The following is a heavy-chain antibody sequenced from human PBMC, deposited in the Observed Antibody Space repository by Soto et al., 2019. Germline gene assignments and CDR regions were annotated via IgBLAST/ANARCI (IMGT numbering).Heavy chain of an antibody. CDR1: GFTFSSYS. CDR2: ISSSSSTI. CDR3: ARAKSIAAGDGAFDI. J-gene: IGHJ3*02. Sequence: EVQLVESGGGLVQPGGSLRLSCAASGFTFSSYSMNWVRQAPGNGLEWVSYISSSSSTIYYADSVKGRFTISRDNAKNSLYLQMNSLRDEDTAVYYCARAKSIAAGDGAFDIWGQGTMVTVSS. V-gene: IGHV3-48*02. D-gene: IGHD6-6*01.